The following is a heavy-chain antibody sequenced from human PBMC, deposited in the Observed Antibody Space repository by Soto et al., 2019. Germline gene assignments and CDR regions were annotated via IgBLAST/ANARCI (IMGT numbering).Heavy chain of an antibody. J-gene: IGHJ5*01. D-gene: IGHD2-2*02. Sequence: GGSLRLSCAASGFTFSNAWINWVRQAPGKGLEWVGRIKRKTDGGTTDFAAPVKGRFAISRDDSKNMVYLQMNSLKTEDTGIYYCTIDTYTTIIVVRTLSWGHATLITVS. CDR1: GFTFSNAW. CDR2: IKRKTDGGTT. V-gene: IGHV3-15*07. CDR3: TIDTYTTIIVVRTLS.